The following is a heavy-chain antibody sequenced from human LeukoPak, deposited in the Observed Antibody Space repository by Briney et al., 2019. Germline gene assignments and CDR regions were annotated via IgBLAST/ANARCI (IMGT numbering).Heavy chain of an antibody. CDR1: GYSISSTYY. V-gene: IGHV4-38-2*02. CDR2: IYHSGST. D-gene: IGHD3-22*01. Sequence: KTSQTLSLTRTVSGYSISSTYYWAWIPHPPGKPLARIGSIYHSGSTSYNPSLKSRVNISVNASTDQFYLKLCSVTDADTALYYCAREIHYDSSGQRSLHAFDIWGQGTMVTVSS. J-gene: IGHJ3*02. CDR3: AREIHYDSSGQRSLHAFDI.